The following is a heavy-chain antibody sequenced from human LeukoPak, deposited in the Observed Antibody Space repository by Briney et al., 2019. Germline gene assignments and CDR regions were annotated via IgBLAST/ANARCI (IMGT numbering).Heavy chain of an antibody. CDR3: ARGRYSYGWNDS. V-gene: IGHV4-31*03. D-gene: IGHD3-16*02. CDR1: GGSIGTSAYY. CDR2: ISDSGST. J-gene: IGHJ5*01. Sequence: SQTLSLTCTVSGGSIGTSAYYWNWIRQHPGKGLEWIGFISDSGSTLYNPSLKSRVTISSDTSKNQFSLKLTSVTAADMAVYYCARGRYSYGWNDSLGQGTLVTVSS.